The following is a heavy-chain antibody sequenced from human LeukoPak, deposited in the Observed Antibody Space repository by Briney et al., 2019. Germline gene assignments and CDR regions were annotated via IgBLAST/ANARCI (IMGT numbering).Heavy chain of an antibody. Sequence: ASVKVSCKASGYTFTGYYMHWVRQAPGQGLEWMGWINPNSGGTNYAQKFQGRVTMTRDTSISTAYMELSRLRSDDTAVYYCARVFGSGWYIDYWGQGTLVTVSS. V-gene: IGHV1-2*02. CDR2: INPNSGGT. CDR1: GYTFTGYY. CDR3: ARVFGSGWYIDY. J-gene: IGHJ4*02. D-gene: IGHD6-19*01.